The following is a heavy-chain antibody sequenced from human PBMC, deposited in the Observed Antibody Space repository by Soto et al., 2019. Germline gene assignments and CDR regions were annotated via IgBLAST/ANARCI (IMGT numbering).Heavy chain of an antibody. Sequence: PSETLSLTCAVYGGSFSGYYWSWIRQPPGKGLEGIGEINHSGSTNYNPSPKSRVTISVDTSKNQFSLKLSSVTAADTAVYYCARAGRGYSYGYYFDYWVQGTLVTVSS. J-gene: IGHJ4*02. CDR1: GGSFSGYY. V-gene: IGHV4-34*01. CDR3: ARAGRGYSYGYYFDY. D-gene: IGHD5-18*01. CDR2: INHSGST.